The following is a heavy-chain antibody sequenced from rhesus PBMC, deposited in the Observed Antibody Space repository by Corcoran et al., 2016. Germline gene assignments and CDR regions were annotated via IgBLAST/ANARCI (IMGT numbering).Heavy chain of an antibody. CDR1: GFTFSSYG. V-gene: IGHV3S16*01. J-gene: IGHJ4*01. CDR2: ISSAGSYI. D-gene: IGHD6-31*01. CDR3: TSISSGSLDY. Sequence: EVQLVESGGGLVQPGGSLRLSCAASGFTFSSYGMSWVRQAPGKGLEWVSSISSAGSYIYYSASVKGRFTISSDNAKTSLSLQMNSLRPEDTAVYYCTSISSGSLDYWGQGVLVTVSS.